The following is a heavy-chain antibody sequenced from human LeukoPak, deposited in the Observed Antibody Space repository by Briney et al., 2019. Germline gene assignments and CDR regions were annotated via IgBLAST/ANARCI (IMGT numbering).Heavy chain of an antibody. J-gene: IGHJ4*02. CDR3: ARDLIVGTIIGYYFDY. Sequence: GGCLRLSCAASGFTFSSYSIESVRQAPGKGVELDSYISDTSSSIYYADSVKGRFTISRDNAKNSLYLQMDSLRAEDTAVYYCARDLIVGTIIGYYFDYWGQGTLVTVSS. D-gene: IGHD1-26*01. CDR1: GFTFSSYS. V-gene: IGHV3-48*01. CDR2: ISDTSSSI.